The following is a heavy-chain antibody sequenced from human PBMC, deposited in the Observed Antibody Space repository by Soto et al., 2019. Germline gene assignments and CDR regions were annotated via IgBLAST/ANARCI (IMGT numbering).Heavy chain of an antibody. CDR1: GYTFTGYY. CDR3: ARVRFRSIAARPGKNYFDY. Sequence: ASVKVSCKASGYTFTGYYMHWVRQAPGQGLEWMGWINPNSGGTNYAQKFQGRVTMTRDTSISTAYMELSRLRSDDTAVYYCARVRFRSIAARPGKNYFDYWGQGTLVTVSS. CDR2: INPNSGGT. V-gene: IGHV1-2*02. D-gene: IGHD6-6*01. J-gene: IGHJ4*02.